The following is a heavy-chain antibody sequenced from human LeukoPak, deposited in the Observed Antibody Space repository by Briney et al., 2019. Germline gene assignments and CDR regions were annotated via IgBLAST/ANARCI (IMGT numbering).Heavy chain of an antibody. CDR3: ATQVYGGYESAYSLDY. J-gene: IGHJ4*02. CDR2: IYYSGST. Sequence: PSETLSLTCTVSGGSIRSYYWSWIRQPPGKGLEWIGDIYYSGSTNYNPSLKSRVTISLDTSKNQFSLKLSSVTAADTAVYYCATQVYGGYESAYSLDYWGKGTLVTVSS. V-gene: IGHV4-59*08. D-gene: IGHD5-12*01. CDR1: GGSIRSYY.